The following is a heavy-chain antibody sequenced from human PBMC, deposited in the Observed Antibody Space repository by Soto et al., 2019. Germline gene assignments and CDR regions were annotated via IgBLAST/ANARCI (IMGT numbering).Heavy chain of an antibody. CDR1: GYTFTGYY. D-gene: IGHD3-3*01. CDR2: IIPIFGTA. Sequence: QVQLVQSGAEVKKPGASVKVSCKASGYTFTGYYMHWVRQAPGQGLEWMGGIIPIFGTANYAQKFQGRVTITADKSTSTAYMELSSLRSEDTAVYYCARASYYDFWSGYYFDAFDIWGQGTMVTVSS. J-gene: IGHJ3*02. CDR3: ARASYYDFWSGYYFDAFDI. V-gene: IGHV1-69*06.